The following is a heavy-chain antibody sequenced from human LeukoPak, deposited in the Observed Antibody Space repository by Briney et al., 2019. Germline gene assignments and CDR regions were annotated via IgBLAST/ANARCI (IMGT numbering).Heavy chain of an antibody. CDR2: ISAGGDSP. Sequence: GGSLRLSCAASGFTVSSNYMSWVRQAPGKGLEWVSAISAGGDSPYYADSVQGRFRTSRDNSKNTIYLQMNSLRAGDTAVYYCAKRRYCSSVSCHDFDYWGQGTLVTVSS. J-gene: IGHJ4*02. CDR3: AKRRYCSSVSCHDFDY. V-gene: IGHV3-23*01. D-gene: IGHD2-2*01. CDR1: GFTVSSNY.